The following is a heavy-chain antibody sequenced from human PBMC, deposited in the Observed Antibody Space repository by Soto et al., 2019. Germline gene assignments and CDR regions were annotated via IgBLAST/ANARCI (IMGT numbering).Heavy chain of an antibody. CDR2: INAGNGNT. D-gene: IGHD6-6*01. CDR3: ARSWLTRQLVDY. CDR1: GYTFTSYA. J-gene: IGHJ4*02. Sequence: ASVKVSCKASGYTFTSYAMHWVRQAPGQRLEWMGWINAGNGNTKYSQKFQGRVTITRDTSASTAYMELSSLRSEDTAVYYCARSWLTRQLVDYWGQGTLVTVSS. V-gene: IGHV1-3*01.